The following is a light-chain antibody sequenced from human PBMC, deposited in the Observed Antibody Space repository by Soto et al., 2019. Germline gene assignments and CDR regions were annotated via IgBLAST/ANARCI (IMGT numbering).Light chain of an antibody. CDR1: QSISSW. CDR2: KAS. J-gene: IGKJ1*01. CDR3: QQYQTFWT. V-gene: IGKV1-5*03. Sequence: IQMTQSPSTLSASVGDRVTITCRASQSISSWLAWYQQKPGKAPKLLIYKASTLESGVPSRFSGGGFGTEFTLTISSLQPDDYATYYCQQYQTFWTFGQGTNVDIK.